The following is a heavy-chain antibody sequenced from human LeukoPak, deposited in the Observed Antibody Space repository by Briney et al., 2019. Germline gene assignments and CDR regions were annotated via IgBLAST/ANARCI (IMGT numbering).Heavy chain of an antibody. CDR1: GFTFSSYA. Sequence: GGSLRLSCAASGFTFSSYAMSWVRQAPGKGLEWVSAISGSGGSTYYADSVKGRFTISRDNSKNTLYLQMNSLRAEDTAVYYCAKDFITMVRGTTPFDYWGQGTLVTVSS. J-gene: IGHJ4*02. CDR2: ISGSGGST. D-gene: IGHD3-10*01. CDR3: AKDFITMVRGTTPFDY. V-gene: IGHV3-23*01.